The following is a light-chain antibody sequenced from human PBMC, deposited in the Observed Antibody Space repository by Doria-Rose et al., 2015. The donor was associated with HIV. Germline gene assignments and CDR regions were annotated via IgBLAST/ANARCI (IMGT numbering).Light chain of an antibody. Sequence: SLSASVGDRVTITCRASQDITNDLGWYQQKPGKAPKRLIYAASTLQSGVPSRFSGSGSRTEFTLTINTLQPEDFATYYCLQHNTYPRTFGQGTKVEIK. CDR2: AAS. V-gene: IGKV1-17*01. CDR3: LQHNTYPRT. CDR1: QDITND. J-gene: IGKJ1*01.